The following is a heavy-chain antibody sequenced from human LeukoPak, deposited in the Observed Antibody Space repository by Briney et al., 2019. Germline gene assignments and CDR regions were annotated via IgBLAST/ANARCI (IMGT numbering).Heavy chain of an antibody. Sequence: GASVKVSCKASGYTFTSYDINWVRQATGQGLEWMGWMNPNSGNTGYAQKSQGRVTMTRNTSISTAYMELSSLRSEDTAVYYCARGSYYDFWSGPMPLDYWGQGTLVTVSS. CDR1: GYTFTSYD. D-gene: IGHD3-3*01. CDR3: ARGSYYDFWSGPMPLDY. CDR2: MNPNSGNT. J-gene: IGHJ4*02. V-gene: IGHV1-8*01.